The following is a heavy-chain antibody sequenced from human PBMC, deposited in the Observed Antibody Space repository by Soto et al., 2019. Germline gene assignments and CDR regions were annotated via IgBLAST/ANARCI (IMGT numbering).Heavy chain of an antibody. CDR1: GGSISSGGYY. CDR2: IYYSGST. CDR3: ASRRYTVYGNKVPDAFDI. J-gene: IGHJ3*02. Sequence: QVQLQESGPGLVKPSQTLSLTCTVSGGSISSGGYYWSWIRQHPGKGLEWIGYIYYSGSTYYNPSLKSRVTISVDKSKNQFFLKLSSVTAADTAVYYCASRRYTVYGNKVPDAFDIWGQGTMVTVSS. D-gene: IGHD4-17*01. V-gene: IGHV4-31*03.